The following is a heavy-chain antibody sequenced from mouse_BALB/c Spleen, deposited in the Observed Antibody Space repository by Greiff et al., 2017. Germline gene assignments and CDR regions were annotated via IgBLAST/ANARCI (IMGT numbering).Heavy chain of an antibody. CDR3: ARQYDYEAMDY. CDR1: GFTFSSYT. CDR2: ISNGGGST. Sequence: EVQGVESGGGLVQPGGSLKLSCAASGFTFSSYTMSWVRQTPEKRLEWVAYISNGGGSTYSPDTVKGRFTISRDNAKNTLYLQMSSLKSEDTAMYYCARQYDYEAMDYWGQGTSVTVSS. J-gene: IGHJ4*01. V-gene: IGHV5-12-2*01.